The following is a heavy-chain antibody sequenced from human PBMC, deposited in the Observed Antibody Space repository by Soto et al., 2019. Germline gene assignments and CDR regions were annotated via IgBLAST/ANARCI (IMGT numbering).Heavy chain of an antibody. Sequence: EVQLLQSGGSLVQPGGSLRLSCAASGFSFTNYAFNWVRQAPGKGLEWVSTISSGGDITYYAESVKGRFTSSRDNSRNTLYVQMNSLRVDETAVYYCATDQRGLGIAGYDAFDIWGQGTMVTVSS. D-gene: IGHD2-21*01. V-gene: IGHV3-23*01. CDR1: GFSFTNYA. CDR3: ATDQRGLGIAGYDAFDI. J-gene: IGHJ3*02. CDR2: ISSGGDIT.